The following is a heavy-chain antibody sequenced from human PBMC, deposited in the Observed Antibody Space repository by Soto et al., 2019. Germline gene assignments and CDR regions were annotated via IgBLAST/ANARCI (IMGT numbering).Heavy chain of an antibody. CDR3: AKALLPDYDILTGYIHDAFDI. D-gene: IGHD3-9*01. J-gene: IGHJ3*02. Sequence: GGSLRLSCAASGFTFSSYAMSWVRQAPGKGLEWVSAISGSGGSTYYADSVKGRFTISRDNSKNTLYLQMNSLRAEDTAVYYCAKALLPDYDILTGYIHDAFDIWGQGTMVTVSS. CDR1: GFTFSSYA. CDR2: ISGSGGST. V-gene: IGHV3-23*01.